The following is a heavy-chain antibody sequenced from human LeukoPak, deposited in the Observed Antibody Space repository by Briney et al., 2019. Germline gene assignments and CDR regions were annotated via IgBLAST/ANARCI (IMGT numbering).Heavy chain of an antibody. D-gene: IGHD3-22*01. CDR1: GYSISSGYY. V-gene: IGHV4-38-2*02. CDR2: IYHSGST. J-gene: IGHJ2*01. CDR3: ARRTSYYYDSSGYYGPAPPTQHGRRRGRKWYFDL. Sequence: PSETLPLTCTVSGYSISSGYYWGWIRQPPGKGLEWIGSIYHSGSTNYNPSLKSRVTISVDTSKNQFSLKLSSVTAADTAVYYCARRTSYYYDSSGYYGPAPPTQHGRRRGRKWYFDLWGRGTLVTVSS.